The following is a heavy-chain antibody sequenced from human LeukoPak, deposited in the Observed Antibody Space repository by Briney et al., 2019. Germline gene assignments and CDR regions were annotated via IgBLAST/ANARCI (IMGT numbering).Heavy chain of an antibody. D-gene: IGHD4-17*01. V-gene: IGHV1-69*04. CDR2: IIPILGIA. J-gene: IGHJ6*02. Sequence: ASVKVSCKASGYTFTGYYMHWVRQAPGQGLEWMGRIIPILGIANYAQKFQGRVTITADKSTSTAYMELSSLRSEDTAVYYCARVPPVPYAYGMDVWGQGTTVTVSS. CDR1: GYTFTGYY. CDR3: ARVPPVPYAYGMDV.